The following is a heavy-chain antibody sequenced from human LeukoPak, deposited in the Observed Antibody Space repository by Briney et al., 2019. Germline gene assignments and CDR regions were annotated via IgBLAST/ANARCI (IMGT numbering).Heavy chain of an antibody. Sequence: SETLSLTCRVDGESFSGYYWIWIRQPRGKGLEWIGEINHRGSTNYNPSLKSRVTLSVDTSNRQFSLNVTSMTAADTAMYYCARGQFWRGSEIRVWGQGTLVTVSS. CDR2: INHRGST. V-gene: IGHV4-34*01. CDR3: ARGQFWRGSEIRV. CDR1: GESFSGYY. J-gene: IGHJ4*02. D-gene: IGHD1-26*01.